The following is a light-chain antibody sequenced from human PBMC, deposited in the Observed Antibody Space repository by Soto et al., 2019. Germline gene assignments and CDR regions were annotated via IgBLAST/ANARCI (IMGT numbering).Light chain of an antibody. V-gene: IGLV2-14*03. CDR1: SSDFGGYNY. Sequence: QSALTQPASVSGSPGQSITISCTGTSSDFGGYNYVSWYQQYPGKVPKLLIYHVSNRPSGVSNRFSGSKSGNTASLTISGLQAEDEADYFCTSFTSDNLDVFGTGTKLTVL. J-gene: IGLJ1*01. CDR2: HVS. CDR3: TSFTSDNLDV.